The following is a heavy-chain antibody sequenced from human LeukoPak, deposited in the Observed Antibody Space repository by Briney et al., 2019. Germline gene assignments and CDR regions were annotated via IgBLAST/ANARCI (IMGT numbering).Heavy chain of an antibody. J-gene: IGHJ6*02. CDR1: GGTFRNYD. CDR3: ATALPRTQQLMRSGNYYYGLDV. Sequence: GASVKVSCKASGGTFRNYDVSWVRQAPGQGLEWMGRVIPILGISNYAQRFQGRVTITADKSTGTVYMKLSSLTSEDTAVYYCATALPRTQQLMRSGNYYYGLDVWGRGTTVTVSS. CDR2: VIPILGIS. V-gene: IGHV1-69*04. D-gene: IGHD6-13*01.